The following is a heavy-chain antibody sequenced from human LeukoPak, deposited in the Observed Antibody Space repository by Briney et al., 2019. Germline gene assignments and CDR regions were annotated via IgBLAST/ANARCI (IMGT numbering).Heavy chain of an antibody. D-gene: IGHD5-24*01. CDR2: ISGSGGST. J-gene: IGHJ4*02. V-gene: IGHV3-23*01. CDR3: AKAWGGRMATIRLPTDY. Sequence: TGGSLRLSCAASGFTFSSYAMSWVRQAPGKGLEWVSAISGSGGSTYYADSVKGRFTISRDNSKNTLYLQMNSLRAEDTAVYYCAKAWGGRMATIRLPTDYWGQGTLVTVSS. CDR1: GFTFSSYA.